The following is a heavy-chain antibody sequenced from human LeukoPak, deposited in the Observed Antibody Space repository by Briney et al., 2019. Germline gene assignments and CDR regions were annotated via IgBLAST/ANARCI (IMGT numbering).Heavy chain of an antibody. CDR2: ISAYNGNT. D-gene: IGHD3-9*01. Sequence: GASVKVSCKASGYTFTSYGISWVRQAPGQGLEWMGWISAYNGNTNYAQKLQGRVTMTTDTSTSTAYMELRSLRSDDTAVYYCARVSGVRYFDWLPDYYYGMDVWGQGTTVTVSS. CDR3: ARVSGVRYFDWLPDYYYGMDV. V-gene: IGHV1-18*01. CDR1: GYTFTSYG. J-gene: IGHJ6*02.